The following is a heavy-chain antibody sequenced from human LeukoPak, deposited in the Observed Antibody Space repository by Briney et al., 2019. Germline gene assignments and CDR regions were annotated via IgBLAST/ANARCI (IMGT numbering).Heavy chain of an antibody. J-gene: IGHJ6*03. CDR2: ISSSSSTI. V-gene: IGHV3-48*01. CDR3: AKDRCSNGIGCYFYYMDV. Sequence: GGSLRLSCAASGFTFSSYSMNWVRQAPGKGLEWVSYISSSSSTIYYADSVKGRFTISRDNAKNSLYLQMNSLRAEDTAVYYCAKDRCSNGIGCYFYYMDVWGKGTTVTISS. D-gene: IGHD2-8*01. CDR1: GFTFSSYS.